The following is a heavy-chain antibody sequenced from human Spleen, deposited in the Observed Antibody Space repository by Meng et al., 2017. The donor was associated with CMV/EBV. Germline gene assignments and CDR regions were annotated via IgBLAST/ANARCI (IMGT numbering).Heavy chain of an antibody. CDR3: AKVKGDLIAAAGTPDY. Sequence: GGSLRLSCAASGFTFSSYAMSWVRQAPGKGLEWVSAISGSGGSTYYADSVKGRFTISRDNSKNTLYLQMNSLRVEDTAVYYCAKVKGDLIAAAGTPDYWGQGTLVTVSS. D-gene: IGHD6-13*01. J-gene: IGHJ4*02. CDR1: GFTFSSYA. V-gene: IGHV3-23*01. CDR2: ISGSGGST.